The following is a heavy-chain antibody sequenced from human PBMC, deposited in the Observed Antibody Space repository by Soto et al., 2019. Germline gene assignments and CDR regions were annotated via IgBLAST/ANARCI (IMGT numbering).Heavy chain of an antibody. Sequence: ASVKVSCKASGYTFTSYDINWVRQATGQGLEWMGWMNPNSGNTGYAQKFQGRVTMTRNTSISTAYMELSSLRSEDTAVYYCARVVVVAATRAFDIWGHGTMVTVSS. CDR2: MNPNSGNT. V-gene: IGHV1-8*01. D-gene: IGHD2-15*01. CDR3: ARVVVVAATRAFDI. CDR1: GYTFTSYD. J-gene: IGHJ3*02.